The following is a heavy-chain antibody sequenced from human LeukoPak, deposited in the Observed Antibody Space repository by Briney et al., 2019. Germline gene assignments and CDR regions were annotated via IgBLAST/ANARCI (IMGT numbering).Heavy chain of an antibody. CDR3: ARGRYPYNWFDP. CDR1: GYTFTSYD. V-gene: IGHV1-8*01. Sequence: GGSVKVCCKASGYTFTSYDINWVRQSTGQRLEWMGWMNPSSGNTGYAQKFQGRVTMTRNTSISTAYMELSSLRSEDTAVYYCARGRYPYNWFDPWGQGTLVTVSS. D-gene: IGHD1-1*01. CDR2: MNPSSGNT. J-gene: IGHJ5*02.